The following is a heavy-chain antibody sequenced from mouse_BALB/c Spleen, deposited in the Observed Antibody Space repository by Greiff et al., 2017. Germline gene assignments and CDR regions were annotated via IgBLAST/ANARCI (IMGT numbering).Heavy chain of an antibody. Sequence: EVQGVESGPGLVKPSQSLSLTCTVTGYSITSDYAWNWIRQFPGNKLEWMGYISYSGSTSYNPSLKSRISITRDTSKNQFFLQLNSVTTEDTATYYCAPELGNWYFDVWGAGTTVTVSS. CDR2: ISYSGST. CDR1: GYSITSDYA. CDR3: APELGNWYFDV. D-gene: IGHD4-1*01. J-gene: IGHJ1*01. V-gene: IGHV3-2*02.